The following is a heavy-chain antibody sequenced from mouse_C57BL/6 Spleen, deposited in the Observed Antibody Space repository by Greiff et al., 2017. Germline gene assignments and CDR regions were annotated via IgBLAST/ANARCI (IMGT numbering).Heavy chain of an antibody. CDR2: ISYDGSN. D-gene: IGHD1-1*01. Sequence: EVKLQESGPGLVKPSQSLSLTCSVTGYSITSGYYWNWIRQFPGNKLEWMGYISYDGSNNYNPSLKNRISITRDTSKNQFFLKLNSVTTEDTATYYGAREGLLPHWYFDVWGTGTTVTVSS. J-gene: IGHJ1*03. V-gene: IGHV3-6*01. CDR3: AREGLLPHWYFDV. CDR1: GYSITSGYY.